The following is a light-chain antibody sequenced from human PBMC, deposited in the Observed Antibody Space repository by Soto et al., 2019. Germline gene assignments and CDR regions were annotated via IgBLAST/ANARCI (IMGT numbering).Light chain of an antibody. CDR3: QQYGSSPGT. CDR1: QSVRSNY. CDR2: GAS. V-gene: IGKV3-20*01. J-gene: IGKJ1*01. Sequence: EIVLTQSPGTLSLSPGERATLSCRASQSVRSNYLGWFQQKPGQAPRLLIFGASYRDTGIPDRFSGSGSGTEFTLTISRLEPEDFAMYYCQQYGSSPGTFGQGTKVEVK.